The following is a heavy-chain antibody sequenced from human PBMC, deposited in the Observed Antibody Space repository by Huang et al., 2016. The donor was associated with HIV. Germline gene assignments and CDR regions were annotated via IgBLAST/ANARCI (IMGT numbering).Heavy chain of an antibody. D-gene: IGHD6-6*01. CDR2: MNPRSGNT. Sequence: QVQLVQSGAEVRKPGASVKVSCEASGYSFASYDINWLRQASGQGREWMGGMNPRSGNTDYAQKFQGRVTMTRNTSISTAYMELSSLRSEDTAKYYCVRGWYIAALPYFDYWGQGTLVTVSS. J-gene: IGHJ4*02. CDR1: GYSFASYD. CDR3: VRGWYIAALPYFDY. V-gene: IGHV1-8*01.